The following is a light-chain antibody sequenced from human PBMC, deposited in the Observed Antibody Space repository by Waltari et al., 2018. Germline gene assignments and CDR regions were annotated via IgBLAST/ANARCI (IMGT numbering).Light chain of an antibody. CDR3: QSIDSSLSGSVV. CDR1: SPNIGAGYD. Sequence: QSVLTQPPSVSGAPGQRVTISCTGTSPNIGAGYDVYWYQQLPGTAPKLLININNNRPPGVPDRVSGSRSGTSASLAVTWLQAEDEAVYYCQSIDSSLSGSVVFGGGTKLTVL. V-gene: IGLV1-40*01. J-gene: IGLJ2*01. CDR2: INN.